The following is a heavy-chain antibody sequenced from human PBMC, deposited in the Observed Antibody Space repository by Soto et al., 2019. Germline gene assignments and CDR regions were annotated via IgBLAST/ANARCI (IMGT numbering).Heavy chain of an antibody. Sequence: QVQLVQSGAEVEKPGASVKVSCKASGYTFTSYDINWVRQATGQGLEWMGWMNPNSGNTGYAQKFQGRVTMTRNTSISTAYMELSSLRSEDTDVYYCASSGSQGYYYYGMDVWGQGTTVTVSS. CDR2: MNPNSGNT. J-gene: IGHJ6*02. V-gene: IGHV1-8*01. CDR3: ASSGSQGYYYYGMDV. D-gene: IGHD3-10*01. CDR1: GYTFTSYD.